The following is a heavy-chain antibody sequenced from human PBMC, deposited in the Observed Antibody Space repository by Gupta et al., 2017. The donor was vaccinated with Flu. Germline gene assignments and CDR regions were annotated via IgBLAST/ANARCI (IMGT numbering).Heavy chain of an antibody. CDR3: AREFRGLWFGELLVAFDI. CDR2: IKQDGSEK. CDR1: GFTFSSYW. Sequence: EVQLVASGGGLVQPGGSLRLSCAASGFTFSSYWMSWVRQAPGKGLEWVANIKQDGSEKYYVDSVKGRFTISRDNAKNSLYLQMNSLRAEDTAVYYCAREFRGLWFGELLVAFDIWGQGTMVTVSS. V-gene: IGHV3-7*04. D-gene: IGHD3-10*01. J-gene: IGHJ3*02.